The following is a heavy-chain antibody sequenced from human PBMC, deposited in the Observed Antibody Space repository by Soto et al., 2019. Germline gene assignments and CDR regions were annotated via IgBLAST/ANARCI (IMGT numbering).Heavy chain of an antibody. CDR1: GGTFSSYA. D-gene: IGHD4-17*01. Sequence: QVQLVQSGAEVKKPGSSVKVSCKASGGTFSSYAISWVRQAPGQGLEWMGGIIPSFGTANYAQKFQGRVTITADESTSTAYRELSSLRSEDTAVYYCARVRRGYYGARGYFDYWGQGTLVTVSS. CDR2: IIPSFGTA. J-gene: IGHJ4*02. V-gene: IGHV1-69*12. CDR3: ARVRRGYYGARGYFDY.